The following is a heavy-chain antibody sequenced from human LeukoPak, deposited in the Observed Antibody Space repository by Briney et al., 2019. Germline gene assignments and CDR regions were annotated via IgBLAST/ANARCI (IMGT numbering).Heavy chain of an antibody. J-gene: IGHJ4*02. Sequence: GESLKISCMGSGYRFTSYWIGWVRQMPGKGLGWMGSIYPADSDTRYSPSFQCQVTISADKSISTAYLQWSSLTASDTATYYCARYGGGIGSSSSSDYWGQGTLVTVSS. V-gene: IGHV5-51*01. CDR2: IYPADSDT. CDR3: ARYGGGIGSSSSSDY. D-gene: IGHD6-6*01. CDR1: GYRFTSYW.